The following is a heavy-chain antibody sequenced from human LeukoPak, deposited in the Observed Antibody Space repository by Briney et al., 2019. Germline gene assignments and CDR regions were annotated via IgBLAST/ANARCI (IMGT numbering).Heavy chain of an antibody. CDR1: GESISGFY. CDR3: ARGVVIAPQTFDY. CDR2: IYYSGST. Sequence: PSETLSLTCTVSGESISGFYWTWIRQPPGKGLEWIGYIYYSGSTNYNPSLKSRVTISVDTSKNQFSLKLSSVTAADTVVYYCARGVVIAPQTFDYWGQGTLVTVSS. V-gene: IGHV4-59*01. J-gene: IGHJ4*02. D-gene: IGHD2-21*01.